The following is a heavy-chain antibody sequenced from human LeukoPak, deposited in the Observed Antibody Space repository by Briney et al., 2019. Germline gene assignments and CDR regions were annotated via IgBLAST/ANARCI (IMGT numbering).Heavy chain of an antibody. Sequence: PGGSLRLSCAASGFTFSSYGMSWVRQAPGKGLEWVSAISGSGGSTYYADSVKGRFTISRDNSKNTLYLQMNSLRAEDTAVYYCAKDMRITMILVVKAPTEFDYWDQGTLVTVSS. CDR2: ISGSGGST. V-gene: IGHV3-23*01. J-gene: IGHJ4*02. D-gene: IGHD3-22*01. CDR1: GFTFSSYG. CDR3: AKDMRITMILVVKAPTEFDY.